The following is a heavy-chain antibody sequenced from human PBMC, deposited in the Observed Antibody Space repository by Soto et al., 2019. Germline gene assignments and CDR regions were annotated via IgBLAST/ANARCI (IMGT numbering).Heavy chain of an antibody. CDR3: ARDAESSLRYPYGMDV. D-gene: IGHD2-2*02. CDR1: GGSITSSY. J-gene: IGHJ6*02. V-gene: IGHV4-59*12. Sequence: PSETLSLTCTVSGGSITSSYWSWIRRPPGKGLEWIAYIYDTGISGYTPSTSYNPSLKSRLNISPDTSKNQFSLHLSFVTPEDTAVYYCARDAESSLRYPYGMDVWGQGTTVTVAS. CDR2: IYDTGISGYTPST.